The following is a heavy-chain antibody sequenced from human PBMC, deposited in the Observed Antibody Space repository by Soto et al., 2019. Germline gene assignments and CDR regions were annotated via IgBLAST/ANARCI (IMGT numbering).Heavy chain of an antibody. J-gene: IGHJ5*02. D-gene: IGHD4-17*01. CDR1: GFSFYTHG. V-gene: IGHV3-33*01. CDR3: ARDDNYDDNGLDL. Sequence: QVQLVESGGGVVRPGRSLRLSCEATGFSFYTHGMHWVRQAPGKGLEWLAVIVNDGSEQAYSDSVKGRFTILRDNSKNNLYLQMNNLRAEDTAVYYCARDDNYDDNGLDLWGQGILVTVSS. CDR2: IVNDGSEQ.